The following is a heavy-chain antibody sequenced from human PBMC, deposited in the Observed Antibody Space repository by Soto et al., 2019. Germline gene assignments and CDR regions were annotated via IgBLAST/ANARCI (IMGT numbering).Heavy chain of an antibody. CDR1: GGTFSSYA. D-gene: IGHD4-4*01. CDR2: IIPIFGTA. V-gene: IGHV1-69*06. CDR3: ARERGPTRGMDV. J-gene: IGHJ6*02. Sequence: QVQLVQSGAEVKKPGSSVKVSCKASGGTFSSYAISWVRQAPGQGLEWMGGIIPIFGTANYAQKFQGRLTITADKSTSAAYMELSSLSAEDTAVYYCARERGPTRGMDVWGQGTTVTVSS.